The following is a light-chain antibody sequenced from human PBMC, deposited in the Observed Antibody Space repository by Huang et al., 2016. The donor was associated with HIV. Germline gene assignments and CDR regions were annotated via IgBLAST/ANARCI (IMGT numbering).Light chain of an antibody. CDR2: AAS. V-gene: IGKV1-39*01. Sequence: DIQMTQSPTSLSASVGNRVALTCRASQNISNYLNWYQEKPGKAPNLLLYAASRLVSGVPSRFSGGGSGSNCTLTITNLQPEDIATYYCQQSYTLPLTFGPGTKVHVK. J-gene: IGKJ3*01. CDR3: QQSYTLPLT. CDR1: QNISNY.